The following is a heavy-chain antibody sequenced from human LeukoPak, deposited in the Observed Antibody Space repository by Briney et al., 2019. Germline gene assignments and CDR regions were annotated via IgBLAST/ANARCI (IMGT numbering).Heavy chain of an antibody. D-gene: IGHD1-14*01. Sequence: NPSETLSLTCSVSGGSINRYYFSWIRQPPGKGLEWIGSIYYSGSTYYNPSLKSRVTISVDTSKNQFSLKLSSVTAADTAVYYCARQAESWFDPWGQGTLVTVSS. J-gene: IGHJ5*02. CDR3: ARQAESWFDP. CDR2: IYYSGST. V-gene: IGHV4-39*01. CDR1: GGSINRYY.